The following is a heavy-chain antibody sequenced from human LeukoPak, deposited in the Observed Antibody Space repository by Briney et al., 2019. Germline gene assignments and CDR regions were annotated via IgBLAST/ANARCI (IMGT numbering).Heavy chain of an antibody. CDR2: IWYDGSNK. D-gene: IGHD3-10*01. V-gene: IGHV3-33*06. CDR3: AKDPRGYYYYMDV. Sequence: GGSLRLSCAASGFTFSSYGMHWFRQAPGKGLEWVAVIWYDGSNKYYADSVKGRFTISRDNSKNTLYLQMNSLRAEDTAVYYCAKDPRGYYYYMDVWGKGTTVTVSS. CDR1: GFTFSSYG. J-gene: IGHJ6*03.